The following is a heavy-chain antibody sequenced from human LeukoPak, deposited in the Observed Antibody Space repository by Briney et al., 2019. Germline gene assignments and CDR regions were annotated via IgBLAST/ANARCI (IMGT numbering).Heavy chain of an antibody. CDR1: GHTFTSYG. CDR2: ISAYNGNT. Sequence: ASVKVSCKASGHTFTSYGISWVRQAPGQGLEWMGWISAYNGNTNYAQKLQGRVTMTTDTSASTAYMELRSLRSDDTAVYYCARGPYYDYVWGSYRAWDFDYWGQGTLVTVSS. J-gene: IGHJ4*02. CDR3: ARGPYYDYVWGSYRAWDFDY. V-gene: IGHV1-18*01. D-gene: IGHD3-16*02.